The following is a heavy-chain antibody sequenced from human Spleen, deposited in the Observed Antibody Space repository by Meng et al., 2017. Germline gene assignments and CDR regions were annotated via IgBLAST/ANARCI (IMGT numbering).Heavy chain of an antibody. J-gene: IGHJ4*02. D-gene: IGHD5-18*01. CDR1: GGFISNSSYY. CDR2: INHSGGT. Sequence: QLQLQESGPGLVKPSETLALTCTVSGGFISNSSYYWGWIRQPPGKGLEWSGEINHSGGTKYTPSLESRVTISIDTSKNQFSLKLSSVTAADTAIYYCARQGDTAMATFDYWGQGTLVTVSS. V-gene: IGHV4-39*01. CDR3: ARQGDTAMATFDY.